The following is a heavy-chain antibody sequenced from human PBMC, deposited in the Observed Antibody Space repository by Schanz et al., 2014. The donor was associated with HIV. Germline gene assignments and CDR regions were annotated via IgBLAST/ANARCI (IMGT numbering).Heavy chain of an antibody. CDR2: ISAYSNSI. V-gene: IGHV3-21*02. D-gene: IGHD2-2*02. J-gene: IGHJ5*02. CDR1: GFTFSSFT. CDR3: ARGGSPEEEVVEPAAIGAA. Sequence: EVQLMESGGGQVKPGGSLRLTCSASGFTFSSFTFHWVRQAPGKGLEWVSSISAYSNSIHYEDSVKGRFTISRDNARNPLVLQMNRLRVDDSAVYYCARGGSPEEEVVEPAAIGAAWGQGTLVTVSS.